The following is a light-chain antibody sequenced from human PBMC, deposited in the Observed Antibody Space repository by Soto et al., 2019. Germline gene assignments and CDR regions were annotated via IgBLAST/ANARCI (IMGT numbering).Light chain of an antibody. CDR1: SSNIGSNY. V-gene: IGLV1-47*01. CDR3: AAWDDSLSGHV. CDR2: RNN. Sequence: QSALTQPPSASGTPGQRVTISCSGSSSNIGSNYVYWYQQLPGTAPKLLIYRNNQRPSGVPDRFSGSKSGTSASLAISGLRSEDEADYYCAAWDDSLSGHVVRPGTKVTVL. J-gene: IGLJ1*01.